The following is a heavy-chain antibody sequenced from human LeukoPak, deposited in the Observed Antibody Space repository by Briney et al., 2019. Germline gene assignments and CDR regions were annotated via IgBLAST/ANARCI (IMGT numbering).Heavy chain of an antibody. V-gene: IGHV3-23*01. Sequence: GGSLRLSCAASGFIFTSYAMSWVRHTPGKGLEWVSGISGSGATTYYADSVKGRLTISRDNSKNTVYLQMNSLRAEDTAVYYCASRADYWGQGTLVTVSS. J-gene: IGHJ4*02. CDR3: ASRADY. CDR2: ISGSGATT. CDR1: GFIFTSYA.